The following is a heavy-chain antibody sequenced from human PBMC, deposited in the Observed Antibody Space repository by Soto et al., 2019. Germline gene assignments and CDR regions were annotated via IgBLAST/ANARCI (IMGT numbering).Heavy chain of an antibody. J-gene: IGHJ5*02. CDR3: VRDGTKTLRDWFDP. D-gene: IGHD3-16*01. V-gene: IGHV4-4*07. CDR2: IYATGTT. CDR1: GASISGFY. Sequence: SETLSRTCTVSGASISGFYWSWNRTSAGKGLEWIGRIYATGTTDYNPSLNSRVMMSVDTSKKQFSLKLRSVTAADTDVYYCVRDGTKTLRDWFDPRGQG.